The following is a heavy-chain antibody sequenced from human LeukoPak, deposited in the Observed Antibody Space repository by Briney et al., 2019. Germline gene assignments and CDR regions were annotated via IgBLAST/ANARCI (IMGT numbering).Heavy chain of an antibody. J-gene: IGHJ1*01. V-gene: IGHV4-30-4*01. CDR2: IYYSGSN. CDR3: ASTVTENFQH. Sequence: SQTLSLTCTVSGGSISSGDYYWSWIRQPPGKGLEWIGYIYYSGSNFYNPSLKSRVTISVDTSKNQFSLKLSSVTAADTAVYYCASTVTENFQHWGQGTLVTVSS. CDR1: GGSISSGDYY. D-gene: IGHD4-17*01.